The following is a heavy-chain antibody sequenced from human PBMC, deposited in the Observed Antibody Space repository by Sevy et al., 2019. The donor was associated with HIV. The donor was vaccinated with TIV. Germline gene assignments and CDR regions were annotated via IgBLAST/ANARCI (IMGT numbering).Heavy chain of an antibody. CDR2: IKSKTDGGTT. V-gene: IGHV3-15*01. Sequence: GESLKISCAASGFTFSNAWMSWVRQAPGKGLEWVGRIKSKTDGGTTDYAAPVKGRFTISRDDSKNTLYLQMNSLKTEDTAVYYCTTGGVVGARFHYWGQGTLVTVSS. CDR1: GFTFSNAW. D-gene: IGHD1-26*01. J-gene: IGHJ4*02. CDR3: TTGGVVGARFHY.